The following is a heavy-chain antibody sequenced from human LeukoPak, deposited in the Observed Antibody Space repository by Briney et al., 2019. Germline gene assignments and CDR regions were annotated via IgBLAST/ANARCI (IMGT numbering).Heavy chain of an antibody. CDR2: INHSGST. CDR3: ASRYYYDSSGYDFQH. Sequence: PSETLSLTCAVYGGSFSGYYWSWIRQPPGKGLEWIGEINHSGSTNYNPSLKSRVTISVDTSKNQFSLKLSSVTAADTAVYYCASRYYYDSSGYDFQHWGQGTLVTVSS. V-gene: IGHV4-34*01. CDR1: GGSFSGYY. D-gene: IGHD3-22*01. J-gene: IGHJ1*01.